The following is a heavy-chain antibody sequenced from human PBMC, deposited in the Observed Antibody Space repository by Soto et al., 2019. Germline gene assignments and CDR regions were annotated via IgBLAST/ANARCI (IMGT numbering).Heavy chain of an antibody. CDR2: IYWDDDK. J-gene: IGHJ5*02. Sequence: QITLKESGPTLVNPTQTLTLTCTFSGFSLSTSGVGVGWIRQPPGKALEWLALIYWDDDKRYSPSLKSRLTITKDTSKNQVVLTMTNMDPVDTATYYCAHSLGYCSGGSCYEGWFDPWGQGTLVTVSS. D-gene: IGHD2-15*01. CDR1: GFSLSTSGVG. CDR3: AHSLGYCSGGSCYEGWFDP. V-gene: IGHV2-5*02.